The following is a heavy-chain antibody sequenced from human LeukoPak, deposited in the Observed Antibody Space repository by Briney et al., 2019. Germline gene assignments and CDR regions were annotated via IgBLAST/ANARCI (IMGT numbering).Heavy chain of an antibody. CDR3: ARVAQNYYDSSGYDALDI. V-gene: IGHV1-18*01. J-gene: IGHJ3*02. CDR2: ISAYNGNT. CDR1: GYTFTSYG. D-gene: IGHD3-22*01. Sequence: ASVKVSCKASGYTFTSYGISWVRQAPGQGLEWMGWISAYNGNTNYAQKIQGRVTMTTDTSTSTAYMELRSLRSDDTAVYYCARVAQNYYDSSGYDALDIWGQGTMVTVSS.